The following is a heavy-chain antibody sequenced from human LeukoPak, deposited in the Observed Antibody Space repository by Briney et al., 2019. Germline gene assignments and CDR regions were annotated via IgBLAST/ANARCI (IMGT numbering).Heavy chain of an antibody. Sequence: SETLSLTCTVSGGSISSSSYYWGWIRQPPGKGLEWIGSIYYSGSTYHNPSLKSRVTISVDTSKNQFSLKLSSVTAADTAVYYCARRVDIVATIGEYYFDYWGQGTLVTVSS. CDR1: GGSISSSSYY. CDR2: IYYSGST. D-gene: IGHD5-12*01. V-gene: IGHV4-39*01. CDR3: ARRVDIVATIGEYYFDY. J-gene: IGHJ4*02.